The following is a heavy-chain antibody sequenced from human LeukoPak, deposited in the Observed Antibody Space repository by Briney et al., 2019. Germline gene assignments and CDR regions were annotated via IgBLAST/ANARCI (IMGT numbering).Heavy chain of an antibody. J-gene: IGHJ4*03. Sequence: SETLSLTCAVYGGSFSSYYWSSIRQSPGNGLEWLAEINHRGDANYNASVKSRVTISVDTSKNQFSLKLTSLTAADTAVYFCARGPTISETGYFDSWGQGTLVTVSS. D-gene: IGHD1-1*01. CDR3: ARGPTISETGYFDS. V-gene: IGHV4-34*01. CDR1: GGSFSSYY. CDR2: INHRGDA.